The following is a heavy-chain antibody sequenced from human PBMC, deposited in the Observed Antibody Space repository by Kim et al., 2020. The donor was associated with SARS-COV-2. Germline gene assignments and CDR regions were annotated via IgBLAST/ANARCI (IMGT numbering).Heavy chain of an antibody. Sequence: GGSLRLSCAASGFPFGSYEMNWVRQAPGKGLEWVSYISGSGGRIYYADSLKGRFIISRDSAKNSLYLQMNSLRAEDTAVYYCARGERSSSWYTYVMDVWGQGTTVTVSS. CDR2: ISGSGGRI. J-gene: IGHJ6*02. CDR1: GFPFGSYE. V-gene: IGHV3-48*03. CDR3: ARGERSSSWYTYVMDV. D-gene: IGHD6-13*01.